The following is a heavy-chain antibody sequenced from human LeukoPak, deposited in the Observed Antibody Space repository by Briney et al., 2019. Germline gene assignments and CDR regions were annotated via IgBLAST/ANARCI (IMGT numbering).Heavy chain of an antibody. V-gene: IGHV3-30*18. Sequence: PGWSLRLSCAASGFTFSSCAMHWVRQAPGKGLEWVAVISYDGNKRYYADSVKGRFTISRDNSKNTLFLQMNSLRAEDTAVYYCAKDFGYDSGTYFESWGQGTLVTVSS. CDR3: AKDFGYDSGTYFES. J-gene: IGHJ4*02. D-gene: IGHD3-10*01. CDR1: GFTFSSCA. CDR2: ISYDGNKR.